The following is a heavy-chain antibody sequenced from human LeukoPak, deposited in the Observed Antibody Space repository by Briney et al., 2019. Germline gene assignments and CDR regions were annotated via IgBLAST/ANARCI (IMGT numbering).Heavy chain of an antibody. J-gene: IGHJ5*02. CDR2: INAGNGDT. CDR3: ARERPTIAARSSNWFDP. D-gene: IGHD6-6*01. Sequence: ASVKVSCTASGYTFSNHAMHWVRQAPGQRLEWMGWINAGNGDTKHSQNFQGRVTMTRDTSTSTVYMELSSLRSEDTAVYYCARERPTIAARSSNWFDPWGQGALVTVSS. CDR1: GYTFSNHA. V-gene: IGHV1-3*01.